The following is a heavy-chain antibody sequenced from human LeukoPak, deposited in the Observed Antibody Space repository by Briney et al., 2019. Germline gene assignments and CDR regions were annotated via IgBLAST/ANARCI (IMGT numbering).Heavy chain of an antibody. CDR3: ARVFGTQVGRNDV. CDR1: GFTFSTYA. Sequence: GGFLRLSCAASGFTFSTYAVHWVRQAPGKGLEWVAVVWHDELNRHYADSVKGRFTISRDDSKNTLYLQMNNLRVEDTALYYCARVFGTQVGRNDVWGQGTMVIVSS. D-gene: IGHD1-14*01. J-gene: IGHJ3*01. CDR2: VWHDELNR. V-gene: IGHV3-33*01.